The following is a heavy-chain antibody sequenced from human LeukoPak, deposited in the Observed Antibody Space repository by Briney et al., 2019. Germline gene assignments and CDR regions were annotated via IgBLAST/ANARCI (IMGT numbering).Heavy chain of an antibody. CDR1: GFTFSSYS. V-gene: IGHV3-48*01. Sequence: GGSLRLSCAASGFTFSSYSMNWVRPAPGKGLEWVSYISGSSSIIYYADSVKGRFTISRDDAKNSLYLQMNSLRVEDTAVYYCARAKRNGFDIWGQGTMVTVSS. CDR2: ISGSSSII. J-gene: IGHJ3*02. CDR3: ARAKRNGFDI.